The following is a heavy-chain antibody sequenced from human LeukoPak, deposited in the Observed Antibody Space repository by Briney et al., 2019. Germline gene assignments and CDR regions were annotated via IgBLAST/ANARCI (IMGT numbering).Heavy chain of an antibody. CDR3: ARDYGSMYYYYYYMDV. CDR2: ISSSSSYI. J-gene: IGHJ6*03. V-gene: IGHV3-21*01. Sequence: GGSLRLSCAASGFTFSSYSMNWVRQAPGKGLEWVSSISSSSSYIYYADSVKGRFTISRDNAKNTLYLQMNSLRAEDTAVYYCARDYGSMYYYYYYMDVWGKGTTVTVSS. D-gene: IGHD3-10*01. CDR1: GFTFSSYS.